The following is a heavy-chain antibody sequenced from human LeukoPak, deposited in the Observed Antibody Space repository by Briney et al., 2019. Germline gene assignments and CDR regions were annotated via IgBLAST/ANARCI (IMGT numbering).Heavy chain of an antibody. CDR1: GGSFSGYY. CDR2: INHSGST. J-gene: IGHJ6*03. V-gene: IGHV4-34*01. Sequence: SETLSLTCAVYGGSFSGYYWSWIRQPPGKGLEWIGEINHSGSTNYNPSLKSRVTIPVDTSKNQFSLKLSSVTAADTAVYYCARVMDIVATIPHYYYYYMDVWGKGTTVTVSS. D-gene: IGHD5-12*01. CDR3: ARVMDIVATIPHYYYYYMDV.